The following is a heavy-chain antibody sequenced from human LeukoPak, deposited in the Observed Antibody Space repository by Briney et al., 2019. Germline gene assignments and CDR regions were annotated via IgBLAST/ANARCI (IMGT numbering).Heavy chain of an antibody. Sequence: PGKSLRLSCAASRFTFRNYATQWVRQAPGKGLEWVAVLSHDSSDKFFADSVQGRFTISRDNSKSTLYLQMSSLRPEDTAVYYCARDVQPGDGNNPPYIDYWGQGTLVTVSS. CDR2: LSHDSSDK. CDR3: ARDVQPGDGNNPPYIDY. D-gene: IGHD5-24*01. CDR1: RFTFRNYA. V-gene: IGHV3-30*04. J-gene: IGHJ4*02.